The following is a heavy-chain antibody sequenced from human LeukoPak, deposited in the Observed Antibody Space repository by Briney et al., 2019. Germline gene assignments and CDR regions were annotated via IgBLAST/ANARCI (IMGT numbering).Heavy chain of an antibody. D-gene: IGHD3-3*01. V-gene: IGHV1-69*05. J-gene: IGHJ5*02. Sequence: ASVKVSCKASGGTFSSYAISWVRQAPGQGLEWMGGIIPIFGTANYAQKFQGRVTITTGESTSTAYMELSSLRSEDTAVYYCAGRLRDGIFGVVTKFDPWGQGTLVTVSS. CDR2: IIPIFGTA. CDR3: AGRLRDGIFGVVTKFDP. CDR1: GGTFSSYA.